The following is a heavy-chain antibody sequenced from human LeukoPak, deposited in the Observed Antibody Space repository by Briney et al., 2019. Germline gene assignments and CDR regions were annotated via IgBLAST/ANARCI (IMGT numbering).Heavy chain of an antibody. D-gene: IGHD2-2*01. J-gene: IGHJ4*02. V-gene: IGHV5-51*01. Sequence: GESLKISCKGSGYTFPSYWIAWVRQMPGKGLEWMGIIYPGDSGTRYSPSFQGQVTISADKSISTAFLQWSSLKASDTAMYYCARQTASCSSTSCYEFDYWGQGTLVTVSS. CDR2: IYPGDSGT. CDR1: GYTFPSYW. CDR3: ARQTASCSSTSCYEFDY.